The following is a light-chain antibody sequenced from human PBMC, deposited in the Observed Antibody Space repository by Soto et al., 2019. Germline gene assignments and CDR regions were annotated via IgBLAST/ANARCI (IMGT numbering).Light chain of an antibody. J-gene: IGKJ1*01. CDR3: QQYNDWPLT. V-gene: IGKV3-15*01. Sequence: EIVLPQSPVTLSVSPGESFTLSCRASQSVSSNLAWYQQKPGQATSLLIYGAFTRATGIPARFSGTGSGTEFTLTISSLQSEDFALYYCQQYNDWPLTVGQGNKVDIK. CDR1: QSVSSN. CDR2: GAF.